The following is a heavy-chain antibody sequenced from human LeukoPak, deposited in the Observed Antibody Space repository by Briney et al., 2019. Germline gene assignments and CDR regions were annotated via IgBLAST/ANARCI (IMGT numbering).Heavy chain of an antibody. V-gene: IGHV4-4*07. CDR3: VRVDNGGNYFDY. Sequence: PSETLSLTCTVSGGSISTYYWSWIRQPAGKGLEWIGRIYISGSTNYNPSPKSRISMSVDTSKNQFSLRLSSVTAADTAVYYCVRVDNGGNYFDYWGQGTLVTVSS. D-gene: IGHD4-23*01. J-gene: IGHJ4*02. CDR2: IYISGST. CDR1: GGSISTYY.